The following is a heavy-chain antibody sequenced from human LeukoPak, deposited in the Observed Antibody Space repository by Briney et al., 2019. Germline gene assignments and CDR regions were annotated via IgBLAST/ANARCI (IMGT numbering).Heavy chain of an antibody. CDR2: IKEDESEK. D-gene: IGHD3-3*01. Sequence: TGGSLRLSCAASGFTFNRFWMTWVRQAPGKGLEWVASIKEDESEKYYVDSVKGRFTISRDNAKKSLYLQMDDPRAEDTALYYCARYNFYSDYYTRNFDHWGQGTLVTVSS. CDR1: GFTFNRFW. CDR3: ARYNFYSDYYTRNFDH. J-gene: IGHJ4*02. V-gene: IGHV3-7*03.